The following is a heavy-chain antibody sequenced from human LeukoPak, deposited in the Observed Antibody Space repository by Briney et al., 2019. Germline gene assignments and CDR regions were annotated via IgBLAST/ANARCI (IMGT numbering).Heavy chain of an antibody. J-gene: IGHJ4*02. CDR1: GGSFSGYY. CDR2: INHSGST. CDR3: ASLWGYSYGYTDY. Sequence: KPSETLSLTCAVYGGSFSGYYWSWIRQPPGKGLEWIGEINHSGSTNYNPSLKSRVTISVDTSKNQFSLKLSSVTAADTAVYYCASLWGYSYGYTDYWGQGTLVTVSS. V-gene: IGHV4-34*01. D-gene: IGHD5-18*01.